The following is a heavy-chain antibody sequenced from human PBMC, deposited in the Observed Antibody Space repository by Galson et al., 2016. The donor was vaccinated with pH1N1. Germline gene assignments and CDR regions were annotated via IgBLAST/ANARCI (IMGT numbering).Heavy chain of an antibody. J-gene: IGHJ4*02. Sequence: TLSLTCTVSGGSISTGGYYWSWIRQQPGKGLEWIGYIYYRGRTYYNPSHKSRVSITMDTSKNQFSLKVASVTAADTAVYYCARAFGAATSDYWGQGTLVTVSS. D-gene: IGHD2-15*01. CDR1: GGSISTGGYY. CDR2: IYYRGRT. CDR3: ARAFGAATSDY. V-gene: IGHV4-31*03.